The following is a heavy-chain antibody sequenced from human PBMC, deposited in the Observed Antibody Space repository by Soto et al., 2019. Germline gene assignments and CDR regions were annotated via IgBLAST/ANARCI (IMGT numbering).Heavy chain of an antibody. V-gene: IGHV1-69*01. CDR1: GGSFSSNP. D-gene: IGHD5-18*01. CDR2: IIPIFATV. CDR3: ARGGRGYSSAPRYYFDY. J-gene: IGHJ4*02. Sequence: QVQLVQSGSEVKKPGSSVKVSCKASGGSFSSNPISWVRQAPGQGLEWMAGIIPIFATVHYAQKFQGRVTIIADESTSTAYMGLTSLRSEDTAVYFCARGGRGYSSAPRYYFDYWGQGTLVTVSS.